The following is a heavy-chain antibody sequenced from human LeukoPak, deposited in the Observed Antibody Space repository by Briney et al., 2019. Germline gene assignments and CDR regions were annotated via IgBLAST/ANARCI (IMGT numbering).Heavy chain of an antibody. J-gene: IGHJ4*02. CDR1: GFTFSSYA. CDR3: ARAYGNSGYYQLPIDS. Sequence: PGGSLRLSCVASGFTFSSYAMSWVRQAPGKGLEWVSSITASGDTTDHADPVKGRFTISRGNSENTLFLQMNSLRVKDTALYSCARAYGNSGYYQLPIDSWGQGTLVTVSS. V-gene: IGHV3-23*01. CDR2: ITASGDTT. D-gene: IGHD3-22*01.